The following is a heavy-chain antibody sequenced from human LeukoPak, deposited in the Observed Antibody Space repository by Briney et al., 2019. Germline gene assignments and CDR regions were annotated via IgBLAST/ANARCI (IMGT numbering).Heavy chain of an antibody. J-gene: IGHJ4*02. CDR3: AKGRGYCTGGSCYSDY. Sequence: PGRSLRLSCAASGFTFDDYAMHWVRQAPGKGLEWVSGISWNSGSIGYADSVKGRFTISRDNSKNTLYLQMNSLRVEDTAIYYCAKGRGYCTGGSCYSDYWGQGTLVTVSS. CDR2: ISWNSGSI. V-gene: IGHV3-9*01. CDR1: GFTFDDYA. D-gene: IGHD2-15*01.